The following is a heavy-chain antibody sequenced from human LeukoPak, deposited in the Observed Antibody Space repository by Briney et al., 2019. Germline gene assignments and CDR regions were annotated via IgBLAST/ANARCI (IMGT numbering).Heavy chain of an antibody. J-gene: IGHJ4*02. V-gene: IGHV5-51*01. CDR2: INPGDFDT. CDR3: ARPAAGYSSSLDY. D-gene: IGHD6-13*01. CDR1: GYRFTNYW. Sequence: GESLTISCKGSGYRFTNYWIGWVRQRPGKGLEWMGVINPGDFDTRYSPSFQGQVTISVDKSISTAYLQWRSLKASDTAMYYCARPAAGYSSSLDYWGQGTLVTVSS.